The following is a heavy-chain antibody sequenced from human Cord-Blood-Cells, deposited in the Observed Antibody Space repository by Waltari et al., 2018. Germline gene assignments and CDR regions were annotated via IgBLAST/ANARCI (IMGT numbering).Heavy chain of an antibody. V-gene: IGHV1-8*01. J-gene: IGHJ4*02. CDR1: GYTFPSYD. D-gene: IGHD6-6*01. Sequence: QVQLVQSGAEVKKPGASVKVSCKASGYTFPSYDINWVRQATGQGLEWMGWKNTNSGNRGYAQKSQSRGTMTRNTSKRTAYMERSSLRSEDTAVYYCAKVSGAARRNFIDYWGQGTLVTVSS. CDR3: AKVSGAARRNFIDY. CDR2: KNTNSGNR.